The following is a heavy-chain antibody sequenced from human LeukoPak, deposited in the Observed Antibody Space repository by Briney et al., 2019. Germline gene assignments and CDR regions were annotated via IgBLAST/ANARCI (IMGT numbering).Heavy chain of an antibody. Sequence: SETLSLTCTVSGGSISSSSYYWGWIRQPPGKGLEWIGSIYYSGSTYYNPSLKSRVTISVDTSKNQFSLKLSSVTAADTAVYYCARGGSITMVRFDYWGQGTLVTVSS. V-gene: IGHV4-39*01. CDR3: ARGGSITMVRFDY. D-gene: IGHD3-10*01. J-gene: IGHJ4*02. CDR2: IYYSGST. CDR1: GGSISSSSYY.